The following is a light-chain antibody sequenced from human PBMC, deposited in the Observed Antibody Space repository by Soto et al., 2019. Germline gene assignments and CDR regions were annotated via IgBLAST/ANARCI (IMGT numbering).Light chain of an antibody. J-gene: IGLJ1*01. Sequence: QSVLTQPPSVSGAPGQRVTISCTGSSANIGAAYNVDWYQQLPGTAPKLLIYGNNNRPSGAPARFSGSKSGTSASLAIAGLQAEDEGHYYCQSYDSSLSGYVFGTGTKVTVL. CDR2: GNN. V-gene: IGLV1-40*01. CDR1: SANIGAAYN. CDR3: QSYDSSLSGYV.